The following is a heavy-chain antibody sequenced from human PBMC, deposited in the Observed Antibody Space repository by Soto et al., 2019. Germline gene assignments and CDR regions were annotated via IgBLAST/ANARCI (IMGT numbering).Heavy chain of an antibody. CDR2: INPRGGTT. CDR3: ARLGTGTHTFDS. CDR1: GYTFTSYH. V-gene: IGHV1-46*01. D-gene: IGHD1-7*01. J-gene: IGHJ4*01. Sequence: QVQLVQSGAEVKKPGASVKVSCKASGYTFTSYHIHWVRQAPGQGLEWMGIINPRGGTTSFAQKFQGRFTMTMDTSTNTVYMELSSLRSEDTAVYYCARLGTGTHTFDSWGHGTLVTVSS.